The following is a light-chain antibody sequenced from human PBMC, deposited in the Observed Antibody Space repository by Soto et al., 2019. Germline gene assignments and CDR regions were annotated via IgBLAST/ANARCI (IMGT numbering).Light chain of an antibody. Sequence: DIVLTQTPLSLSVTPGQPASISCKSSQSLVYSDGRTYFYWYLQKSGQPPQLLIYEVSNRFSGVPDRFSGRGSGTDFTLKISRVEVEDVGVYYCMQTVQAPWTFGQGTKVEIK. CDR1: QSLVYSDGRTY. CDR2: EVS. J-gene: IGKJ1*01. CDR3: MQTVQAPWT. V-gene: IGKV2D-29*01.